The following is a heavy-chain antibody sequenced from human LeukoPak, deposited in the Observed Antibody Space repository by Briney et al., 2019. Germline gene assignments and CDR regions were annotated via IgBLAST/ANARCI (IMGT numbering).Heavy chain of an antibody. Sequence: KSAETLSLTCSVSTDSTNTYYWNWIRQSPGKGLEWIGHIYHSGSTDYNPSFKSRVTVSIDMSTKYFSLKLASVTVAHMAMYYCVSLSWELVAPYFDHWGQGAFVIVSS. V-gene: IGHV4-59*01. CDR2: IYHSGST. D-gene: IGHD1-26*01. CDR3: VSLSWELVAPYFDH. J-gene: IGHJ4*02. CDR1: TDSTNTYY.